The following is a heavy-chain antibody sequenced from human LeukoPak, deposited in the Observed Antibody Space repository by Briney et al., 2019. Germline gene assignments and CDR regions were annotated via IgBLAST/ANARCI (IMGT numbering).Heavy chain of an antibody. J-gene: IGHJ4*02. CDR3: ARDLGGDYDY. V-gene: IGHV4-59*01. CDR2: IYYSGST. Sequence: SEALSLTCTVSGGSISSYYWSWIRQPPGKGLEWIGYIYYSGSTNYNPSLKSRVTISVDTSKNQFSLKLSSVTAADTAVYYRARDLGGDYDYWGQGTLVTVSS. CDR1: GGSISSYY. D-gene: IGHD4-17*01.